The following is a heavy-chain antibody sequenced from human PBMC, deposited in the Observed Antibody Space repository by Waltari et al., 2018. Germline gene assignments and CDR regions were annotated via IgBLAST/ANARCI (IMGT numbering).Heavy chain of an antibody. D-gene: IGHD3-3*01. CDR1: GFPFSDYV. Sequence: EVQLLESGGGLVQPGGSLRLSCVVPGFPFSDYVMNWVRQAPGMGLEWVSSVAESDGRTFYADSVKGRFTISRDNSKNTLYLQMNSLRVEDTAVYYCVKGERKAGSGSFSWGQGILVSVSS. CDR3: VKGERKAGSGSFS. J-gene: IGHJ5*01. CDR2: VAESDGRT. V-gene: IGHV3-23*01.